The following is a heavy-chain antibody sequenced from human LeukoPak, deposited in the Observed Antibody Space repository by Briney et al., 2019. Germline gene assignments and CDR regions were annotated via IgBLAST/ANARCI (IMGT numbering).Heavy chain of an antibody. CDR1: EFTFSTYW. J-gene: IGHJ3*02. D-gene: IGHD3-10*01. CDR2: IKHDGSEK. V-gene: IGHV3-7*01. Sequence: GGSLRLSCAASEFTFSTYWMSWVRQAPGKGLEWVANIKHDGSEKYYVDSVKGRFTISRDNAKNSLYLQMNSLRAEDTAVYYCARDPHYYGSGSHLGAFDIWGQGTIVTVSS. CDR3: ARDPHYYGSGSHLGAFDI.